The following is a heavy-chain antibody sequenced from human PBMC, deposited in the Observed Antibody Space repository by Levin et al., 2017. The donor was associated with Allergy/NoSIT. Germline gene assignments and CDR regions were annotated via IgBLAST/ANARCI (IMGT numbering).Heavy chain of an antibody. CDR3: ARGWDGYIYISTWYFDL. D-gene: IGHD5-24*01. V-gene: IGHV3-11*01. CDR1: GFNFSDYY. CDR2: IGRRADTM. J-gene: IGHJ2*01. Sequence: KPGGSLRLSCAASGFNFSDYYMSWIRQAPGKGLEWVAYIGRRADTMYYADLVKGRFTISRDNAKNSLYLQMNTLRADDTALYYCARGWDGYIYISTWYFDLWGRGTLVTVSS.